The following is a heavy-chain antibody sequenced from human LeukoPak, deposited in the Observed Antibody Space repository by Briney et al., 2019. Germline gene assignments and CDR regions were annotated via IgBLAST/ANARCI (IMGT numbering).Heavy chain of an antibody. CDR1: GDSVSSNSVT. CDR3: ARRLTQYDCFDP. J-gene: IGHJ5*02. Sequence: SQTLSLTCAISGDSVSSNSVTWNWIWQSPSRGLEWLGRTYCRSTWYNDYAVSVRGRITVNPDTSKNQFSLHLNSVTPEDTAVYYCARRLTQYDCFDPWGQGILVTVSS. D-gene: IGHD2-2*01. CDR2: TYCRSTWYN. V-gene: IGHV6-1*01.